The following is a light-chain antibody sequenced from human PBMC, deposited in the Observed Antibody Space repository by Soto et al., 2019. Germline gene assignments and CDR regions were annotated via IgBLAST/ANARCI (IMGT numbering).Light chain of an antibody. J-gene: IGKJ3*01. CDR2: SAS. Sequence: DIEMTQSPSSLSASVGDRVTITCRASESIGTYLNWFQQKPAKAPKLLIYSASTLEIGAPSRFSGSGSGTEFTLPISSLQREDFATYFCQQSYSTPFFTFGPGTKVDIK. CDR1: ESIGTY. V-gene: IGKV1-39*01. CDR3: QQSYSTPFFT.